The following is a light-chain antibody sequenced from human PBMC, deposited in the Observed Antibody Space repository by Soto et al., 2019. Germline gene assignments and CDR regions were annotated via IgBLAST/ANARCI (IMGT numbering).Light chain of an antibody. V-gene: IGLV2-14*01. CDR2: EVT. CDR1: SSDVGIYNY. CDR3: SSYTTSSTRV. Sequence: QSALTQPASVSGSPGQSIAISCTGSSSDVGIYNYVPWYQQHPGKVPKLIIYEVTNRPSGVSNRFSGSKSGNTASLTISGLQAEDEADYYCSSYTTSSTRVFGTGTRSPS. J-gene: IGLJ1*01.